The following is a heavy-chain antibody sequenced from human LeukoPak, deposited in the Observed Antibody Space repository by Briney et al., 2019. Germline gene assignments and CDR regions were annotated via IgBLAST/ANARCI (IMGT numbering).Heavy chain of an antibody. CDR2: INHSGST. V-gene: IGHV4-34*01. Sequence: SETLSLTCAVYGGSFSGYYWSWIRQPPGKGLEWIGEINHSGSTNYNPSLKSRVTISVDTSKNQFSLKLSSVTAADTAVYYCERVFIVGATSGGAFDIWGQGTMVTVSS. D-gene: IGHD1-26*01. J-gene: IGHJ3*02. CDR1: GGSFSGYY. CDR3: ERVFIVGATSGGAFDI.